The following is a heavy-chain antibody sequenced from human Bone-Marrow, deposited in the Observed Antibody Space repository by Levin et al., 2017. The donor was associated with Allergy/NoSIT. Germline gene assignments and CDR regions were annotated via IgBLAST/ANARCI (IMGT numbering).Heavy chain of an antibody. V-gene: IGHV3-21*01. D-gene: IGHD6-13*01. CDR2: ISSSGSDM. J-gene: IGHJ4*02. CDR3: AREGSWSSTWLGNYYFDC. Sequence: GGSLRLSCTVSGFTFSIYSINWVRQAPGKGLEWVSSISSSGSDMYHVDSVRGRFTISRDNAKNSLTLQMNSLRAEDTAVYYCAREGSWSSTWLGNYYFDCWGQGTLVTVSS. CDR1: GFTFSIYS.